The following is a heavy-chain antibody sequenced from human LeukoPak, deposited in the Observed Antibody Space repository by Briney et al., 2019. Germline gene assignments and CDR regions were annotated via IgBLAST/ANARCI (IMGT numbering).Heavy chain of an antibody. CDR3: AKGGIHRGYYYYYMDV. D-gene: IGHD6-13*01. V-gene: IGHV3-9*01. J-gene: IGHJ6*03. Sequence: GGSLRLSCAASGFTFDDYAMHWVRQAPGKGLEWVSGISWNSGSIVYADSVKGRFTISRDNAKNSLYLQMNSLRGEDTALYYCAKGGIHRGYYYYYMDVWGKGTTVTISS. CDR2: ISWNSGSI. CDR1: GFTFDDYA.